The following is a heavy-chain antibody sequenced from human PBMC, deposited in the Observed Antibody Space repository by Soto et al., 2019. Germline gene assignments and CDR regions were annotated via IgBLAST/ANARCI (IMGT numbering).Heavy chain of an antibody. CDR2: INAGNGNT. Sequence: QVQLVQSGAEEKKPGASVKVSCKASGFTFTSYAMHWVRQAPGQRLEWMGWINAGNGNTKYSQKFQGRVTITRDTPASEAYMMLSSLRSDDTVVYYCARGSGYYYWDDYWGQGTLVTVSS. J-gene: IGHJ4*02. CDR3: ARGSGYYYWDDY. D-gene: IGHD3-22*01. V-gene: IGHV1-3*05. CDR1: GFTFTSYA.